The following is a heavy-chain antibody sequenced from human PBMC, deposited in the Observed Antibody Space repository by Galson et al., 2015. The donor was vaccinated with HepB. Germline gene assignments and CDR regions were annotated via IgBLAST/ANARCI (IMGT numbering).Heavy chain of an antibody. J-gene: IGHJ4*02. V-gene: IGHV4-39*01. CDR1: GGSISTSSYY. D-gene: IGHD3-22*01. CDR3: ARRYYYESSGYYGY. Sequence: ETLSLTCTVSGGSISTSSYYWGWIRQPPGKGLEWIGSIYYSGSTYYKPSLKSRVTISVDTSKNQFSLKVTSVTAADTAVYYCARRYYYESSGYYGYWGQGTLVTVSS. CDR2: IYYSGST.